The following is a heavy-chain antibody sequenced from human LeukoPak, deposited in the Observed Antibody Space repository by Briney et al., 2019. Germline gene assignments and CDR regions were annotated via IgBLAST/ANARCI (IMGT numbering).Heavy chain of an antibody. J-gene: IGHJ5*02. D-gene: IGHD3-16*01. V-gene: IGHV4-61*01. CDR1: GGSVSSGSSY. CDR3: ARGDYYAGGGRNWFDP. CDR2: ISDSGGS. Sequence: SETLSLTSSVSGGSVSSGSSYWSWIRQPPGEGLEWIAYISDSGGSDYNPSLRGRVTISLDTSKNQFSLRLTSVTAADTAVFYCARGDYYAGGGRNWFDPWSQGTLVTVSS.